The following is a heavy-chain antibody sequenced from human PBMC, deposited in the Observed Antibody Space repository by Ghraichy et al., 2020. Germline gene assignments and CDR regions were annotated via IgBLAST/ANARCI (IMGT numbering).Heavy chain of an antibody. CDR1: GFTFSSYG. J-gene: IGHJ3*02. CDR2: IWYDGSNK. D-gene: IGHD3-3*01. Sequence: GGSLRLSCAASGFTFSSYGMHWVRQAPGKGLEWVAVIWYDGSNKYYADSVKGRFTISRDNSKNTLYLQMNSLRAEDTAVYYCARDYDFWSGYLGDAFDIWGQGTMVTVSS. CDR3: ARDYDFWSGYLGDAFDI. V-gene: IGHV3-33*01.